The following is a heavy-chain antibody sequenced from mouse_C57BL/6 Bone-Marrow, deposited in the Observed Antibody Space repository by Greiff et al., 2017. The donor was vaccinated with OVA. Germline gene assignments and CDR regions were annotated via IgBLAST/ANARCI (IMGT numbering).Heavy chain of an antibody. V-gene: IGHV5-4*01. J-gene: IGHJ2*01. CDR3: AREGAYYCDY. CDR1: GFTFSSYA. CDR2: ISDGGSYT. Sequence: EVKLMESGGGLVKPGGSLKLSCAASGFTFSSYAMSWVRQTPEKRLEWVATISDGGSYTYYPDNVKGRFTISRDNAKNNLYLQMSHLKSEDTAMYYCAREGAYYCDYWGQGTTLTVSS.